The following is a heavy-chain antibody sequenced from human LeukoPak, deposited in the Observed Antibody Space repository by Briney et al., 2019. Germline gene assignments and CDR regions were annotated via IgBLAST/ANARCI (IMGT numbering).Heavy chain of an antibody. CDR1: GFTVSSNY. V-gene: IGHV3-53*04. CDR2: IYSGGTT. Sequence: GGSLRLSCAASGFTVSSNYMSWVRQAPGKGLEWVSVIYSGGTTYYADSVKGRFTISRHNSKNTLYLQMNSLRAEDTAVYYCASATSSGYYGGYYFDYWGQGTLVTVSS. J-gene: IGHJ4*02. D-gene: IGHD3-22*01. CDR3: ASATSSGYYGGYYFDY.